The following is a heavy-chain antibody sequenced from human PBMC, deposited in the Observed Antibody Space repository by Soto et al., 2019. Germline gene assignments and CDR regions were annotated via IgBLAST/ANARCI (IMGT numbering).Heavy chain of an antibody. J-gene: IGHJ6*02. Sequence: SQTLSLTCAISGDRVSSNSAACNWIRQSPSRGLEWLGRTYYRSKWYNDYAVSFKSRITINPDTSKKQFSLQLNSVTPEEKAVYYCARVTTVTTGYYYRMDVWGQGTTVTVSS. CDR1: GDRVSSNSAA. V-gene: IGHV6-1*01. CDR2: TYYRSKWYN. D-gene: IGHD4-17*01. CDR3: ARVTTVTTGYYYRMDV.